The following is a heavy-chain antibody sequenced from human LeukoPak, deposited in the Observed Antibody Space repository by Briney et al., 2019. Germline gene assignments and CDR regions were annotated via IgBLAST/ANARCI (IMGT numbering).Heavy chain of an antibody. CDR3: ARASWDYYGSGSYPYYYYYMDV. D-gene: IGHD3-10*01. CDR1: GGSFSGYY. Sequence: SETLSLTCAVYGGSFSGYYWSWIRQPPGKGLEWIGEINHSGSTNYNPSLKSRVTISVDTSKNQFSLKLSSVTAADTAVYYCARASWDYYGSGSYPYYYYYMDVWGKGTTATISS. CDR2: INHSGST. V-gene: IGHV4-34*01. J-gene: IGHJ6*03.